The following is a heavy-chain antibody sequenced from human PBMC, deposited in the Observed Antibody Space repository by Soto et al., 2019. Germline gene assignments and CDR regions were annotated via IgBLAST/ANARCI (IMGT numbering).Heavy chain of an antibody. D-gene: IGHD3-10*01. CDR2: INPSGGST. CDR1: GYTFTSYY. Sequence: ASVKVSCKASGYTFTSYYMHWVRQAPGQGLEWMGIINPSGGSTSYAQKFQGRVTMTRDTSTSTVYMELSSLRSEDTAVYYCARASQIYYGSGSYPSFDPWGQGTLVTVSS. J-gene: IGHJ5*02. V-gene: IGHV1-46*01. CDR3: ARASQIYYGSGSYPSFDP.